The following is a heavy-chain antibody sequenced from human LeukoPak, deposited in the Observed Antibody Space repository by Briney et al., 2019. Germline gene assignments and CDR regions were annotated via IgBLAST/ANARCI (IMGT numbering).Heavy chain of an antibody. Sequence: GGSLRLSCAASGFTFSTYSMNWVRQAPGKGLQWVSYISSSSTNMYYADSVKGRFTISRDNAKNSPYLQMNSLRAEDTAVYYCAREYSSSSGRSFDYWGQGTLVTVSS. CDR3: AREYSSSSGRSFDY. D-gene: IGHD6-6*01. J-gene: IGHJ4*02. V-gene: IGHV3-48*01. CDR1: GFTFSTYS. CDR2: ISSSSTNM.